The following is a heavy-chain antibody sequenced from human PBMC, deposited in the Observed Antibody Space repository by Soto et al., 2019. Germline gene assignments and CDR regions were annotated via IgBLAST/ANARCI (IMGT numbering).Heavy chain of an antibody. D-gene: IGHD3-10*01. CDR1: GFVFKDSS. V-gene: IGHV3-73*01. CDR2: IRDRAYSYAT. J-gene: IGHJ4*02. CDR3: TRLISAAHDY. Sequence: EVLLVESGGGMVQPGGSVKLSCAASGFVFKDSSIHWVRQASGKGLEWVGRIRDRAYSYATAYAESVKGRFTISRDDSNKTAYLQMSGLKTEDPAIYYCTRLISAAHDYWGQGTLVTVSS.